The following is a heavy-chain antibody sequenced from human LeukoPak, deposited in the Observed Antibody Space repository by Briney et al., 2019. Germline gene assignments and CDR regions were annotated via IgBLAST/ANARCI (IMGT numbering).Heavy chain of an antibody. Sequence: GASVKVSCKASGGTFSSYAISWVRQAPGQGLEWMGGIIPIFGTANYAQKFQGRVTITADKSTSTAYMELSSLRSEDTAVYYCARDSSSGGNDAFDIWGQGTMVTVSS. J-gene: IGHJ3*02. CDR3: ARDSSSGGNDAFDI. CDR2: IIPIFGTA. CDR1: GGTFSSYA. D-gene: IGHD6-6*01. V-gene: IGHV1-69*06.